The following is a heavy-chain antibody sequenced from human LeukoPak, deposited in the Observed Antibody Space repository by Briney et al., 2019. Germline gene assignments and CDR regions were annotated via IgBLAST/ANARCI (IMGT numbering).Heavy chain of an antibody. Sequence: PGGSLRLSCAASGFTFSSYAMNWVRQAPGKGLEWVSAISGSGGSTYYADSVKGRFTISRDNSKNTLYLQMNSLRAEDTAVYYCAKAHQLVLLWFGEYWGQGTLVTVSS. V-gene: IGHV3-23*01. CDR1: GFTFSSYA. CDR2: ISGSGGST. D-gene: IGHD3-10*01. J-gene: IGHJ4*02. CDR3: AKAHQLVLLWFGEY.